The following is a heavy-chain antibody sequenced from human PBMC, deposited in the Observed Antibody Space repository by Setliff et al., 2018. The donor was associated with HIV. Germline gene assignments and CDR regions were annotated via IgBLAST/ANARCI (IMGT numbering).Heavy chain of an antibody. CDR2: TYYSGST. CDR3: ARHARSITMTTDWYFDL. CDR1: GGSITNYY. Sequence: KPSETLSLTCTVSGGSITNYYWSWIRQPPGKGLEWIGFTYYSGSTNYNPSLKSRVTISVDTSKHQFSLKLSSVTAADTAVYYCARHARSITMTTDWYFDLWGRGTRVTVSA. J-gene: IGHJ2*01. D-gene: IGHD3-22*01. V-gene: IGHV4-59*08.